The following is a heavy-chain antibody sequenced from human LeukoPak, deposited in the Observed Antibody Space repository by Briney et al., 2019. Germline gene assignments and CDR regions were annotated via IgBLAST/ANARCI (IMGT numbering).Heavy chain of an antibody. CDR3: ARHVARTTVMLNTFDT. J-gene: IGHJ3*02. D-gene: IGHD4-17*01. Sequence: GGSLRLSCAASGFTFSSYAMHWVRQAPGKGLEWVAVISYDGSNKYYADSVKGRFTISRDNSKNTLYLQMNSLRAEDTAVYYCARHVARTTVMLNTFDTWGQGTMVTVSS. CDR2: ISYDGSNK. CDR1: GFTFSSYA. V-gene: IGHV3-30-3*01.